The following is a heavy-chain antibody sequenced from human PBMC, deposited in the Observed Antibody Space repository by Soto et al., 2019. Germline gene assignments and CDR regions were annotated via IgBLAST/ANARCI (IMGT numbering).Heavy chain of an antibody. V-gene: IGHV2-5*02. CDR2: IYWDEDK. J-gene: IGHJ6*02. CDR3: AGWNYESGLDV. Sequence: QITLKESGPTLVRPTQTLTLTCSFSGFSLNTNGMGVGWIRQTPGKALEWLAFIYWDEDKRYSPSLKTRLTVTTDTSKNEVVLTLTNLDPFDTGTYYCAGWNYESGLDVWGQGTTVTVSS. CDR1: GFSLNTNGMG. D-gene: IGHD1-7*01.